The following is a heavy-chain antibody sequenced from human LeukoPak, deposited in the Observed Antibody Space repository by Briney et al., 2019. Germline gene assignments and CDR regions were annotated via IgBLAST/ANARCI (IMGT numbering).Heavy chain of an antibody. CDR2: IYYSGST. D-gene: IGHD2-15*01. J-gene: IGHJ5*02. V-gene: IGHV4-59*01. Sequence: SETLSLTCTVSGGSISNYYWSWIRQPPGKGLEWIGYIYYSGSTNYNPSLKSRVTISVDTSKNQFSLKLRSVTAADTAVYYCARSGSSERPINWFDPWGQGTLVTVSS. CDR3: ARSGSSERPINWFDP. CDR1: GGSISNYY.